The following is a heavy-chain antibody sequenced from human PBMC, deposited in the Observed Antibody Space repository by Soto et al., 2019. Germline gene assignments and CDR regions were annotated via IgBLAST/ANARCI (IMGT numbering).Heavy chain of an antibody. CDR3: ARGRSKDFVSSPPPMFDP. CDR2: IGTLFDR. J-gene: IGHJ5*02. V-gene: IGHV3-13*01. CDR1: GFNFETHD. Sequence: EVQLVESGGGMVQTGGSLRLSCVASGFNFETHDMHWVRHVTGTGLEWVAGIGTLFDRFYPDSVKGRFTISRENAKTSVYLQMTKLRTGDTGVYYCARGRSKDFVSSPPPMFDPRGQGTLVTVSS.